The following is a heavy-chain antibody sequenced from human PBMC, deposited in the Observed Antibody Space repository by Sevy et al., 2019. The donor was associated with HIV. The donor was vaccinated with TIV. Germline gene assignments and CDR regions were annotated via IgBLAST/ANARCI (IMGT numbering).Heavy chain of an antibody. J-gene: IGHJ4*02. CDR3: ARGPPDTDRDPYDFDY. CDR1: GGSINSGGYY. CDR2: IYYSGSA. V-gene: IGHV4-31*03. Sequence: SETLSLTCTVSGGSINSGGYYWSWIRQHPGKGLEWIGYIYYSGSAYYNPSLKRRVTISVDTPKKNQFSLKLRSVTAAETAVYYCARGPPDTDRDPYDFDYWGQGTPVTVSS. D-gene: IGHD5-18*01.